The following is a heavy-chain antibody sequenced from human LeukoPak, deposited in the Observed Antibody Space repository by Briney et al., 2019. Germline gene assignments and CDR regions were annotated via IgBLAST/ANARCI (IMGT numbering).Heavy chain of an antibody. CDR3: AKRVPGWYYCDS. CDR2: ITGSGGGT. J-gene: IGHJ4*02. CDR1: GFTFSSYA. Sequence: GGSLRLSCAASGFTFSSYAMSWVRQAPGEGLEWVSAITGSGGGTYYADSVKGRFTISRDNSKNILYLQMNSLSAEDTALYYCAKRVPGWYYCDSWGQGTVVTVPS. V-gene: IGHV3-23*01. D-gene: IGHD6-19*01.